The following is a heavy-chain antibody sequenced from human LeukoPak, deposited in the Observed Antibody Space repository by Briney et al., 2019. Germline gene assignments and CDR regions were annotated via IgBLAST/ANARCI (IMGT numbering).Heavy chain of an antibody. D-gene: IGHD3-10*01. V-gene: IGHV3-48*03. Sequence: GGSLRLSCAASGFTFSSYEMNWVRQAPGKGLEWVSYISSSGSTTYYADSVKGRFTISRDNAKNSLYLQMNSLRAEDTAGYYFARGLVGFVEFYVDHWGQGTVVTVSS. CDR1: GFTFSSYE. CDR3: ARGLVGFVEFYVDH. J-gene: IGHJ4*02. CDR2: ISSSGSTT.